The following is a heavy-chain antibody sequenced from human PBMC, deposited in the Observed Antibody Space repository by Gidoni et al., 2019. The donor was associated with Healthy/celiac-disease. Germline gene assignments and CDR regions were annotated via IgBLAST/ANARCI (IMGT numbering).Heavy chain of an antibody. CDR2: IRGSGGST. CDR1: GFTFSSYA. D-gene: IGHD5-12*01. Sequence: EVQLLESGGGLVQPGGSLRLSCAASGFTFSSYAISWVRQAPGKGLEWVSAIRGSGGSTYYADSVKGRFTISRDNSKNTLYLQMNSLRAEDTAVYYCAKVLYLSGYDPPDAFDIWGQGTMVTVSS. J-gene: IGHJ3*02. CDR3: AKVLYLSGYDPPDAFDI. V-gene: IGHV3-23*01.